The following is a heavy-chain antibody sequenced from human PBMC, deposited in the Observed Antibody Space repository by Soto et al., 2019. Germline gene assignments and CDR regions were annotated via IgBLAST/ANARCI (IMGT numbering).Heavy chain of an antibody. CDR1: GGSIRSNNW. CDR2: IFQSGST. Sequence: QVQLQESGPGLVKPSGTLSLTCAVSGGSIRSNNWWSWVRQPPGKGLEWIGEIFQSGSTNYNPSLKTRXTXSXXKAKNQFSRKLSSVTAADTAVSYCARVYSGSYSDYWGQGTLVTVSS. V-gene: IGHV4-4*02. J-gene: IGHJ4*02. CDR3: ARVYSGSYSDY. D-gene: IGHD1-26*01.